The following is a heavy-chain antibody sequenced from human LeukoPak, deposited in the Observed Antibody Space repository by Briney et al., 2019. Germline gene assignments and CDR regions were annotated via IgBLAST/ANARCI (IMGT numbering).Heavy chain of an antibody. D-gene: IGHD5-12*01. CDR3: ASHGSIGHDPLN. Sequence: SVPLSLPCSVSGDSISRYYWSWIRRPPGKGLEGLGDIYDIGSTSYNPSLKSRVTISLDPSKSQFSLRLTSVTAADTAVYYCASHGSIGHDPLNWGQGTLVTVSS. J-gene: IGHJ4*02. CDR2: IYDIGST. CDR1: GDSISRYY. V-gene: IGHV4-59*08.